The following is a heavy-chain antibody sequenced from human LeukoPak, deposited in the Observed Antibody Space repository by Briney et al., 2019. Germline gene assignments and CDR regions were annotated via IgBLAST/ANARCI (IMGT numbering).Heavy chain of an antibody. D-gene: IGHD6-19*01. CDR1: GGSISSSSYY. J-gene: IGHJ5*02. CDR3: ARLWTVAGTS. CDR2: IYYSGST. Sequence: SETLSLTCTASGGSISSSSYYWGWIRQPPGKGLEWIGSIYYSGSTYYNPSLKSRVTISVDTSKNQFSLKLSSVTAADTAVYYCARLWTVAGTSWGQGTLVTVSS. V-gene: IGHV4-39*01.